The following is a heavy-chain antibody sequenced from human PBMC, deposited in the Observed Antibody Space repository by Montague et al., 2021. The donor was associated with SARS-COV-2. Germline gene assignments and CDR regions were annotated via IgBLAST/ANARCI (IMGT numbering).Heavy chain of an antibody. Sequence: TLSLTCTVSGGSISSGGYYWSWIRQHPGKGLEWIGYIYYSGSTYYNPSLKCRVTISVDTSKNQFSLKLSSVTAADTAVYYCARVLGGYCSGGSCYRGWYFDLWGRGTLVTVSS. CDR1: GGSISSGGYY. CDR3: ARVLGGYCSGGSCYRGWYFDL. CDR2: IYYSGST. D-gene: IGHD2-15*01. V-gene: IGHV4-31*03. J-gene: IGHJ2*01.